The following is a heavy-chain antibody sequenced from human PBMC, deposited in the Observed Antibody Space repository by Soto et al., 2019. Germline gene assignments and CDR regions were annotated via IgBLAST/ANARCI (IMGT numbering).Heavy chain of an antibody. CDR3: ARSSWNYLISYYYYGMDV. V-gene: IGHV1-18*01. CDR2: ISAYNGNT. J-gene: IGHJ6*02. CDR1: GYTFTSYG. Sequence: QVQLVQSGAEVKKPGASVKVSCKASGYTFTSYGISWVRQAPGQGREWMGWISAYNGNTNYAQKLEGRVTMTTDTSTSTAYMELRSLRSDDTAVYYCARSSWNYLISYYYYGMDVWGQGTTVTVSS. D-gene: IGHD1-7*01.